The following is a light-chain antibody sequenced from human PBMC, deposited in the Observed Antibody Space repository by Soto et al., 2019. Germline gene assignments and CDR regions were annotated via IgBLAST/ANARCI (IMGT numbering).Light chain of an antibody. V-gene: IGKV1-39*01. Sequence: DIQMTQSPSSLSASVGDRVTITCRASQSISSYLNWYQQKTGKAPKLLIYAASSLQSGVPSRFSGSGSGTDLTLPIISLQPEDFATYYCQQSYSTPPLTFGGGTKVEIK. J-gene: IGKJ4*01. CDR2: AAS. CDR3: QQSYSTPPLT. CDR1: QSISSY.